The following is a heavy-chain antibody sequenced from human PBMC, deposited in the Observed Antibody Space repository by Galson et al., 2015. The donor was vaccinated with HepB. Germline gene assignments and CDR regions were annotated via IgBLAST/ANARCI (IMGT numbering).Heavy chain of an antibody. Sequence: SLRLSCAASGFTFSNAWMSWVRQAPGKGLEWVGRIKSKTDGGTTDYAAPVKGRFTISRDDSKNTLYLQMNSLKTEDTAVYYCTVASERWLQKGYYFDYWGQGTLVTVSS. J-gene: IGHJ4*02. CDR2: IKSKTDGGTT. V-gene: IGHV3-15*01. D-gene: IGHD5-24*01. CDR1: GFTFSNAW. CDR3: TVASERWLQKGYYFDY.